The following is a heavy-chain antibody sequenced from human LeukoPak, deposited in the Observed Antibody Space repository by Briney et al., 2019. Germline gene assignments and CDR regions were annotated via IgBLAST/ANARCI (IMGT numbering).Heavy chain of an antibody. J-gene: IGHJ6*02. Sequence: SETLSLTCNVSGGSFSPYYWSWVRQPAGKGLEWIGRIYASGGVSSSGGTNYNPSLKSRVTMSVDTSKKQFSLRLNSVTAADTAVYYCAREKTVLHYYYGMDVWGQGTTVTVSS. CDR3: AREKTVLHYYYGMDV. D-gene: IGHD4-17*01. CDR1: GGSFSPYY. V-gene: IGHV4-4*07. CDR2: IYASGGVSSSGGT.